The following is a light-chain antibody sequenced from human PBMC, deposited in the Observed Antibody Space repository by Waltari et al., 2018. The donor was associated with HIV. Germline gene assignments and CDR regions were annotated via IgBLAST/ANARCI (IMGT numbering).Light chain of an antibody. J-gene: IGKJ4*01. CDR2: DAF. CDR1: QSVRSL. CDR3: QQRSNWPLT. V-gene: IGKV3-11*01. Sequence: EIVLTQPPATLSLSPWERPTLPCRASQSVRSLLGWYQQKPGQAPRLLIDDAFNRATGTPARFSGSGSGTDFTLTISSLEPEDFAVYYCQQRSNWPLTFGGGTKVEIK.